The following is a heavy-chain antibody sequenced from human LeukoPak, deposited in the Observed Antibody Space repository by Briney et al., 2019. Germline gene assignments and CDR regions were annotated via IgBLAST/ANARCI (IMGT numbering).Heavy chain of an antibody. Sequence: PGGSLRLSCAASGFTFSSYSMNWVRQAPGKGLEWVSYISSSSSTIYYADSVKGRFTISRDNAKNSLYLQMNSLRAEDTAVYYCARDSRGGYYRIYASDAFDIWGQGTMVTVSS. CDR2: ISSSSSTI. J-gene: IGHJ3*02. V-gene: IGHV3-48*01. CDR3: ARDSRGGYYRIYASDAFDI. CDR1: GFTFSSYS. D-gene: IGHD3-22*01.